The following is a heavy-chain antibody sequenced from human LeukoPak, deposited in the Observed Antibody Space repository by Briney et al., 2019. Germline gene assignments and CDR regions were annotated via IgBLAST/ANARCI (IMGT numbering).Heavy chain of an antibody. V-gene: IGHV4-59*01. D-gene: IGHD3-3*01. CDR3: AGVAYDFWSSYYSAYYYYYMDV. J-gene: IGHJ6*03. CDR1: GDSISRYY. CDR2: IYYSGST. Sequence: SEPLSLTCTVSGDSISRYYWSWIRQPPGEGLEWIGYIYYSGSTNYTPSLKSRVTISRDTSKHLLPLKLRSETAADTAVYYCAGVAYDFWSSYYSAYYYYYMDVWGKGTTVTVSS.